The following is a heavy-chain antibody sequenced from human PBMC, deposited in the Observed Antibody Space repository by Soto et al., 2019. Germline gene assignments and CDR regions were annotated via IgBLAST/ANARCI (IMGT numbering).Heavy chain of an antibody. CDR1: GYTFTRYA. V-gene: IGHV1-3*01. Sequence: SSVKVSCKASGYTFTRYAMHWVRQAPGQRPEWMGWINPGNGDTKYSEKLQGRVTFTRDTSATTIYMELSSLRSEDTALYYCARNSYISGDDDSYYFDYWGQGTPVTVSS. CDR3: ARNSYISGDDDSYYFDY. D-gene: IGHD2-21*02. CDR2: INPGNGDT. J-gene: IGHJ4*02.